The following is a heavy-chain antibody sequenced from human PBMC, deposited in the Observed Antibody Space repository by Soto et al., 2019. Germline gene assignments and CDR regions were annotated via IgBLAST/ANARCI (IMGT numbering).Heavy chain of an antibody. J-gene: IGHJ3*01. V-gene: IGHV1-69*02. CDR1: GDTFSSSS. Sequence: QVQLVQSGAEVKKPGSSVKVSCKASGDTFSSSSISWVRQAPGQGLEWMGRIIPILGIANYAQKFQGRVTMTADKSTSTAYMDLSSLRSEDTAVYYCARAVGCSGGSCYLPEAFEVWGQGTMVTVSS. CDR3: ARAVGCSGGSCYLPEAFEV. D-gene: IGHD2-15*01. CDR2: IIPILGIA.